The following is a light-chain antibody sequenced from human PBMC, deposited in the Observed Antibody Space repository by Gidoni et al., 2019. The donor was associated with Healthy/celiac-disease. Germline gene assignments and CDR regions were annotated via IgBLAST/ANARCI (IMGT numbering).Light chain of an antibody. CDR2: WAS. J-gene: IGKJ4*01. CDR3: QQYYSTPPT. V-gene: IGKV4-1*01. CDR1: QSVLYSSNNKNY. Sequence: DIVMTQSPDSLAVSLGERATIKCKSSQSVLYSSNNKNYLAWYQQKPGQPPKLLIYWASTRESGVPDRFSGSGSGTDFTLTISSLQAEYVAVYYCQQYYSTPPTFGGGTKVEIK.